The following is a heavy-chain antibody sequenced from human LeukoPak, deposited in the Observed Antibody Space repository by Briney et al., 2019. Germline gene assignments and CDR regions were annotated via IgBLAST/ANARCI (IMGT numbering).Heavy chain of an antibody. J-gene: IGHJ4*02. CDR2: ISYSTNAI. CDR3: ARVVDTGFDY. CDR1: GFTFSSFS. D-gene: IGHD2-2*01. V-gene: IGHV3-48*04. Sequence: GGSLRLSCAASGFTFSSFSLNWVRQAPGKGLEWVSYISYSTNAIYYADSVKGRFTISRDNAKNSLYLQMNSLRAEDTAVYYCARVVDTGFDYWGQGTLVTVSS.